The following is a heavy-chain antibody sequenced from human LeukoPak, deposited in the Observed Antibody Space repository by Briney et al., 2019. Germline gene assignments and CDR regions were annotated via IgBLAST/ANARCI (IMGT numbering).Heavy chain of an antibody. D-gene: IGHD2-2*01. CDR2: IYHSGST. V-gene: IGHV4-38-2*01. Sequence: SETLSLTCAVSGYSISSGYYWAWIRQPPGKGLEWIGSIYHSGSTYYNPSLKSRVTISVDTSKNQFSLKLSSVTAADTAVYYCARRSTSCYGIWGQGTLVTVSS. CDR1: GYSISSGYY. J-gene: IGHJ4*02. CDR3: ARRSTSCYGI.